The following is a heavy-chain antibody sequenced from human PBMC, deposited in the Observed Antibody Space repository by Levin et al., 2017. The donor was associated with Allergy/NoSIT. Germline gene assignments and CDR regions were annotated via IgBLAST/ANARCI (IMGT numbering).Heavy chain of an antibody. CDR3: ARALDCTTATCPIAYDS. CDR1: AGSITDYY. Sequence: SETLSLTCTVSAGSITDYYWSWIRQPPGKGLEWIGYSYHSRTANYNTSLRIRATIAVDPSKNQLPLKVTSVTATATAVYYCARALDCTTATCPIAYDSWGQGTLVTVSS. CDR2: SYHSRTA. D-gene: IGHD2-8*01. J-gene: IGHJ4*02. V-gene: IGHV4-59*01.